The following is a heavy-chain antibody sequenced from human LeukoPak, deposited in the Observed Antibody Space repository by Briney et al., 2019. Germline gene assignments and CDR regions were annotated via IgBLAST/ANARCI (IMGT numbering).Heavy chain of an antibody. CDR1: GFTSSSYG. CDR3: ANPYPQGSFDY. V-gene: IGHV3-30*18. D-gene: IGHD2-2*02. Sequence: GGSLRLSCAASGFTSSSYGMHWVRQAPGKGLEWVAVISYDGSNKYYADSVKGRFTISRDNSKNTLSLQMNSLRAEDTAVYYCANPYPQGSFDYWGQGTLVTVSS. J-gene: IGHJ4*02. CDR2: ISYDGSNK.